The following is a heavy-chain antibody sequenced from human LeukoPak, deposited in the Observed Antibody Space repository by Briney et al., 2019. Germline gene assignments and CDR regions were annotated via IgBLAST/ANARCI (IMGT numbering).Heavy chain of an antibody. V-gene: IGHV1-2*02. J-gene: IGHJ3*02. Sequence: APVKVSCKASGYTFTAYYIHWVRQAPGQGLEWMGWINPNSGGTHYAQNFQGRVTMTRDTSITTPYMELTRLRSDDTAVYYCARYSSPPDALDIWGQGTMVTVSS. CDR2: INPNSGGT. CDR1: GYTFTAYY. D-gene: IGHD6-13*01. CDR3: ARYSSPPDALDI.